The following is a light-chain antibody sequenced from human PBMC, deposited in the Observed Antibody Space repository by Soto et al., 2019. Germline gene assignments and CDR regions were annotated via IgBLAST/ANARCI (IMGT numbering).Light chain of an antibody. CDR2: DVS. Sequence: QSALTQPASVSGSPGQSITISCTGTRSDVGTYKYVSWYQQYPGKVPKLIIFDVSNRPAGISDRFSGSKSGNTASLTIAGLQVDDEADYYCCSFTTTTSYVFGTGTKVTVL. V-gene: IGLV2-14*01. CDR3: CSFTTTTSYV. CDR1: RSDVGTYKY. J-gene: IGLJ1*01.